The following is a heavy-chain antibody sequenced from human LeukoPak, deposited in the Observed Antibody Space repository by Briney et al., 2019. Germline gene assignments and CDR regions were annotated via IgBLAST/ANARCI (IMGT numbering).Heavy chain of an antibody. CDR1: GGSFSGYY. Sequence: SETLSLTCAVYGGSFSGYYWSWIRQPPGKGLEWIGEINHSGSTNYNPSLKSRVTISVDTSKNQFSLKLSSVTAADTAVYYCARDRAHSSGWYVSDRFPIDYWGQGTLVTVSS. CDR2: INHSGST. V-gene: IGHV4-34*01. D-gene: IGHD6-19*01. CDR3: ARDRAHSSGWYVSDRFPIDY. J-gene: IGHJ4*02.